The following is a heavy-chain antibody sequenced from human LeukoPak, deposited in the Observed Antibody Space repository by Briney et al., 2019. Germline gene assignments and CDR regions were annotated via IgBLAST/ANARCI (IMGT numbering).Heavy chain of an antibody. D-gene: IGHD3-22*01. Sequence: PVASVKVSCKASGGTFSSYAISWVRQAPGQGLEWMGGIIPIFGTANYAQKFQGRVTITADESTSTAYMELSSLTSEDTSVYYCATGKDRSGYYYSLDYWGQGTLVAVSS. CDR3: ATGKDRSGYYYSLDY. CDR2: IIPIFGTA. V-gene: IGHV1-69*01. J-gene: IGHJ4*02. CDR1: GGTFSSYA.